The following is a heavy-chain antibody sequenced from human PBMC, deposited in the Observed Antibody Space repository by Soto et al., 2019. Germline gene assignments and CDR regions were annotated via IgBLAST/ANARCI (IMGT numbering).Heavy chain of an antibody. CDR1: GFTFSSYW. D-gene: IGHD3-9*01. Sequence: EVQLVESGGGLVRPGESLRLSCAASGFTFSSYWMSWVRQAPGKGLEWVANIKQDGSEKYYVDSVKGRFAISRDNAKNSLYLQMNSLRAEDTAVYYCARDRGGRYFDVWGQGTTVTVSS. CDR2: IKQDGSEK. J-gene: IGHJ6*02. V-gene: IGHV3-7*03. CDR3: ARDRGGRYFDV.